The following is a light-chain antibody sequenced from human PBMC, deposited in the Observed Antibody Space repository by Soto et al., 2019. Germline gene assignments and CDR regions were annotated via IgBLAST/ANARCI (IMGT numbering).Light chain of an antibody. V-gene: IGLV1-51*01. CDR3: GTWDSSLNAFV. CDR2: DNS. Sequence: QSALTQPPSVSAAPRQKVTISCSGISSNIGNNYVSWYQQFPGTAPKLLIHDNSERPSGIPDRISGSKSGTSATLGITGLQTGDEADYYCGTWDSSLNAFVFGTGTKVTVL. CDR1: SSNIGNNY. J-gene: IGLJ1*01.